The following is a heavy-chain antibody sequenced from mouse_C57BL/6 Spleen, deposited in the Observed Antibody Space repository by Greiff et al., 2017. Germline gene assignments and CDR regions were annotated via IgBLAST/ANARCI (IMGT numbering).Heavy chain of an antibody. CDR1: GYTFTDYY. CDR3: ARQPGYYAMDY. D-gene: IGHD6-1*01. Sequence: VQLQQSGPVLVKPGASVKMSCKASGYTFTDYYMNWVKQSHGKSLEWIGVINPYNGGTSYNQKFKGKATLTVDKSSSTAYMELNSLTSEDSAVYYCARQPGYYAMDYWGQGTSVTVSS. CDR2: INPYNGGT. J-gene: IGHJ4*01. V-gene: IGHV1-19*01.